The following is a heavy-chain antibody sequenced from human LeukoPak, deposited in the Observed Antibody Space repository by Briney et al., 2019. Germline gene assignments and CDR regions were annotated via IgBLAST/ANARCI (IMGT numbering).Heavy chain of an antibody. V-gene: IGHV4-31*03. Sequence: SETLSLTCSASGGSVSSGGFYWSWLRQHPGKGLEWIGYVLYSGKTFSNPSLKSRVNISLDTSNNQFPLNLTSVTAADTAVYYCASSVITSDGIDYWGRGTLVSVSS. CDR2: VLYSGKT. CDR1: GGSVSSGGFY. CDR3: ASSVITSDGIDY. D-gene: IGHD1-14*01. J-gene: IGHJ4*02.